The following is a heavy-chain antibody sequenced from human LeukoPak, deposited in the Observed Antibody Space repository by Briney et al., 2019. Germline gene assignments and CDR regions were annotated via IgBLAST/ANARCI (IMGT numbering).Heavy chain of an antibody. Sequence: ASVKVSCKASGYTFTSYGINWVRQATGQGLEWMGWMNPNSGNTGYAQKFQGRVTMTRNTSISTAYMELSSLRSEDTAVYYCARFQQLVPYYYGMDVWGQGTTVTVSS. CDR3: ARFQQLVPYYYGMDV. J-gene: IGHJ6*02. D-gene: IGHD6-13*01. V-gene: IGHV1-8*01. CDR2: MNPNSGNT. CDR1: GYTFTSYG.